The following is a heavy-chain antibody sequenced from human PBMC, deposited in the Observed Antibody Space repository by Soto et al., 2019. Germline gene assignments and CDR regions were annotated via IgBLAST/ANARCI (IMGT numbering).Heavy chain of an antibody. J-gene: IGHJ6*02. Sequence: PSETLSLTCAVYGGSFSGYYWSWIRQPPGKGLEWIGEINHSGSTNYNPSLKSRVTISVDTSKNQFSLKLSSVTAADTAVYYCARYSRGGSGSYQYYYYGMDVWGQGTTVTVS. D-gene: IGHD3-10*01. V-gene: IGHV4-34*01. CDR1: GGSFSGYY. CDR2: INHSGST. CDR3: ARYSRGGSGSYQYYYYGMDV.